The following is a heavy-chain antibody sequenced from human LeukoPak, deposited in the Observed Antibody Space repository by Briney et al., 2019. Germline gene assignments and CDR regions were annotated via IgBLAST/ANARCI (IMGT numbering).Heavy chain of an antibody. CDR3: ARGWAFDFAGYYFALGY. V-gene: IGHV1-2*02. J-gene: IGHJ4*02. Sequence: GASVKVSCKASGYTFTSYYMHWVRQAPGQGLEWMGWINPNSGGTNYTQKFQGRVTMTRDTSISTAYMELRRLTSDDTAVYYCARGWAFDFAGYYFALGYWGQGTLVPASS. CDR2: INPNSGGT. CDR1: GYTFTSYY. D-gene: IGHD3-22*01.